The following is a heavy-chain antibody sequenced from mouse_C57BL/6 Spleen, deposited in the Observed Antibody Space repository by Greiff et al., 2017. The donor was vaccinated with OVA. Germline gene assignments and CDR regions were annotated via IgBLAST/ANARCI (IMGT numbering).Heavy chain of an antibody. Sequence: EVMLVESGGGLVQSGRSLRLSCATSGFTFSDFYMEWVRQAPGKGLEWIAASRNKANDYTTEYSASVKGRFIVSRDTSQSILYLQMNALRAEDTAIYYCARDDDEGLAYWGQGTLVTVSA. D-gene: IGHD2-12*01. V-gene: IGHV7-1*01. CDR3: ARDDDEGLAY. J-gene: IGHJ3*01. CDR2: SRNKANDYTT. CDR1: GFTFSDFY.